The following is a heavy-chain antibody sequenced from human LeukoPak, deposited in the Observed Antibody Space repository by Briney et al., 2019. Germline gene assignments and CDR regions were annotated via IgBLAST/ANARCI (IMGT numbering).Heavy chain of an antibody. CDR2: IYPGDSDP. V-gene: IGHV5-51*01. D-gene: IGHD6-13*01. CDR1: GSTFTTYW. J-gene: IGHJ4*02. Sequence: LGESLKISCKGSGSTFTTYWIGWVRQLPGKGLEWMGIIYPGDSDPIYSPSFQGQVTISADKSISTAYLQWSSLKASDSAMYYCVRHGLGTSWFGFDYWGQGTLVTVSS. CDR3: VRHGLGTSWFGFDY.